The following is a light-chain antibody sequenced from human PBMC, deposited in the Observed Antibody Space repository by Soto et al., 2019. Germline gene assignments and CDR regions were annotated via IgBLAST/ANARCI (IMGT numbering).Light chain of an antibody. CDR1: QDISSA. CDR2: DAS. CDR3: QQFNGFPLT. J-gene: IGKJ4*01. Sequence: QLTQSPSALPASVGDRVTITCRAGQDISSALAWYQQRPGKAPKLLLYDASNLEAGVPSRFSGSGSGTDFTLTITSLRPEDFATYYCQQFNGFPLTFGGGPRCRSN. V-gene: IGKV1-13*02.